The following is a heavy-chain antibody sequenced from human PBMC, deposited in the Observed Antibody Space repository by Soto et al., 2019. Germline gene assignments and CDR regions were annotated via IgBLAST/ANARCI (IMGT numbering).Heavy chain of an antibody. D-gene: IGHD4-17*01. CDR1: GGSINSGAYS. CDR3: ARGALRWSTSWDFDY. Sequence: QLQLQESGSGLVKPSQTLSLTCAVSGGSINSGAYSWSWIRQPPGKGLEWIGYIYHSGSTYYNPSLKSRVTISVDRSKNQFSLNLSSETAADTAMYYCARGALRWSTSWDFDYWGQGTLVTVSS. V-gene: IGHV4-30-2*01. J-gene: IGHJ4*02. CDR2: IYHSGST.